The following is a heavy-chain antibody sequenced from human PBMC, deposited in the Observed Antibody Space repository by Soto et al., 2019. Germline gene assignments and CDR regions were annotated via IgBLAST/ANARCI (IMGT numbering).Heavy chain of an antibody. V-gene: IGHV4-59*01. Sequence: PSETLSLTCTVSGGSISSYYWSWIRQPPGKGLEWIGYIYYSGSTNYNPSLKSRVTISVDTSKNQFSLKLSSVTAADTAVYYCAIDSSSSGYYGMDVWGHGTKVTVSS. D-gene: IGHD6-6*01. J-gene: IGHJ6*01. CDR3: AIDSSSSGYYGMDV. CDR1: GGSISSYY. CDR2: IYYSGST.